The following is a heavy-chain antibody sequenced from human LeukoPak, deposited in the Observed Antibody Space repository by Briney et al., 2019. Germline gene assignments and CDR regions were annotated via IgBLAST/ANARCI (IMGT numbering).Heavy chain of an antibody. D-gene: IGHD7-27*01. CDR3: VRRGSSSGWGDY. Sequence: GGSLRLSCAASGFTFSSYWMQWVRQAPGKGLVWVSRLSPDGSSTTSADSVKGRFTISRDNAKNSLYLQMNSLRAEDTAVYYCVRRGSSSGWGDYWGQGTLVTVSS. CDR1: GFTFSSYW. J-gene: IGHJ4*02. CDR2: LSPDGSST. V-gene: IGHV3-74*01.